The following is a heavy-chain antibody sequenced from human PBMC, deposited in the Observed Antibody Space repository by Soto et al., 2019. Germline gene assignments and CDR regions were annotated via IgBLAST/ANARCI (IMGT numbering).Heavy chain of an antibody. J-gene: IGHJ4*02. Sequence: QLQLQESGPGLVKPSETLSLTCTVSGGSIRSDNYYWGWIRQPPGKGLEWIGSIYYSGSMYFEPSLKSRVTISVDTSKNQFSLKLSSVAAADTAVYYCARHPFGGRYYPGCFDYWGQGTLVTVSS. CDR1: GGSIRSDNYY. CDR3: ARHPFGGRYYPGCFDY. CDR2: IYYSGSM. V-gene: IGHV4-39*01. D-gene: IGHD1-26*01.